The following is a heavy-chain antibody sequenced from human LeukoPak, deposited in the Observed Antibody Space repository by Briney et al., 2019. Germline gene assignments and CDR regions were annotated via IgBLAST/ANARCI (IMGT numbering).Heavy chain of an antibody. Sequence: GGSLRLSCAASGFTFSSYSMSWVRQAPGKGLEWVSYISTSSSVIYYADSVKGRFTISRDNAKNSLYLQMNSLRDDDTAVYYCARSGYDILTHFDDWGQGTLVTVSS. CDR3: ARSGYDILTHFDD. CDR1: GFTFSSYS. J-gene: IGHJ4*02. D-gene: IGHD3-9*01. V-gene: IGHV3-48*02. CDR2: ISTSSSVI.